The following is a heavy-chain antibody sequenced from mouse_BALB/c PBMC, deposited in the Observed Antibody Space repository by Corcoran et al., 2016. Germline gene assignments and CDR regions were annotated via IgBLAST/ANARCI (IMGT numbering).Heavy chain of an antibody. J-gene: IGHJ1*01. D-gene: IGHD4-1*01. CDR3: ARDWDWYVDV. V-gene: IGHV1-26*01. CDR2: ISPNNLGT. CDR1: AYTFTDYY. Sequence: EDHLEPSGPALVKPGSSMKISCQASAYTFTDYYMTWVKQSHGNSLELIGDISPNNLGTSYNQKIKGKATLTVDKSSSTAYMQLSSLTSEDSAIYYRARDWDWYVDVWGAGTTVTVS.